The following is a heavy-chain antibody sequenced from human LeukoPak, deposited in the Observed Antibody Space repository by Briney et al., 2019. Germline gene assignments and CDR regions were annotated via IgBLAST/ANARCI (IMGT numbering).Heavy chain of an antibody. Sequence: GGSLRLSCAASGFSFSSYAMSWVRQAPGKGLEWVAVISYDGSNKYYADSVKGRFTISRDNSKNTLYLQMNSLRAEDTAVYYCARDGTGYYAFDIWGQGTMVTVSS. D-gene: IGHD3/OR15-3a*01. V-gene: IGHV3-30*01. J-gene: IGHJ3*02. CDR1: GFSFSSYA. CDR2: ISYDGSNK. CDR3: ARDGTGYYAFDI.